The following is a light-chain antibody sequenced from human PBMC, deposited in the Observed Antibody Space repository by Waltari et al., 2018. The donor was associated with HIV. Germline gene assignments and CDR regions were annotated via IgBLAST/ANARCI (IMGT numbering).Light chain of an antibody. V-gene: IGKV1-9*01. Sequence: DIQLTQSPSFLSASVRDRVTITCRASRDIRNNLAWYQQKPGTVPKLLIYAASSLQSGVPSRFSGSGSGTEFTLTITSLQPDDVATYYCQQLNSDPFTFGPGTKVDIK. CDR3: QQLNSDPFT. CDR2: AAS. J-gene: IGKJ3*01. CDR1: RDIRNN.